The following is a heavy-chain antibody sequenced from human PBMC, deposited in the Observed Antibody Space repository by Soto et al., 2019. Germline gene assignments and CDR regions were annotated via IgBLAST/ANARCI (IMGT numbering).Heavy chain of an antibody. CDR1: GFTFSSYA. V-gene: IGHV3-23*01. J-gene: IGHJ3*02. Sequence: VQLLESGGGLVQPGGSLRLSCAASGFTFSSYAMSWVREAPGTGLEWVSASSGRGGRTYYADCRKGRFTISRDNSKNTVYLQMNCVGAADSAVYYCAKETGVDAFDIWGQGTMVTVSS. D-gene: IGHD7-27*01. CDR3: AKETGVDAFDI. CDR2: SSGRGGRT.